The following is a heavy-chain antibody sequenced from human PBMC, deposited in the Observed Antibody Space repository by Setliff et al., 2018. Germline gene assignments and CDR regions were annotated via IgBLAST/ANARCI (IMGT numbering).Heavy chain of an antibody. J-gene: IGHJ6*03. D-gene: IGHD2-2*01. V-gene: IGHV4-39*07. CDR1: GGSISSSSYY. CDR2: IYYSGST. Sequence: PSETLSLTCTVSGGSISSSSYYWGWIRQPPGKGLEWIGSIYYSGSTYYNPSLKSRVTISVDTSKNQFSLKLSSVTAADTAVYYCARVTKPAAISYYYYMDVWGKGTTVTVSS. CDR3: ARVTKPAAISYYYYMDV.